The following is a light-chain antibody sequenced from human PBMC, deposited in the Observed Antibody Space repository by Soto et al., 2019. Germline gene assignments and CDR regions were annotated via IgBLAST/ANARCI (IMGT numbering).Light chain of an antibody. V-gene: IGKV3-20*01. CDR3: QQYGSSLGLT. J-gene: IGKJ4*01. CDR2: GAS. CDR1: QSVSSSY. Sequence: ESVLTQSPGTLSLSPGERATLSCRASQSVSSSYLAWYQQKPGQAPRLLIYGASGRATGIPDRFSGSVSGTDFTLNISRLEPEDFAVYYCQQYGSSLGLTFGGGTKVEIK.